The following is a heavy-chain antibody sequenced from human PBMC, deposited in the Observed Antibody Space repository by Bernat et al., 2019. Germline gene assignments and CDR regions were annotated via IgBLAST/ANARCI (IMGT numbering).Heavy chain of an antibody. Sequence: EVQLVESGGGLVQPGGSLRLSCAASGFTFNNYWMSWVRQAPGKGLEWVANIKEDGSEKYYVDCVKGRFTISGASAKNSLYLQVNCLRAADAGVYYCARVRNVDIVAMRGYFDNWGQGTLVTVSS. D-gene: IGHD5-12*01. J-gene: IGHJ4*02. CDR2: IKEDGSEK. CDR1: GFTFNNYW. V-gene: IGHV3-7*01. CDR3: ARVRNVDIVAMRGYFDN.